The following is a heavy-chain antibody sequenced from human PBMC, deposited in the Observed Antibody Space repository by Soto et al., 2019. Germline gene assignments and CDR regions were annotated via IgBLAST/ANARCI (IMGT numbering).Heavy chain of an antibody. CDR3: ARDLTDGYNMLDY. J-gene: IGHJ4*02. CDR1: GDSISSLNW. CDR2: ISHAGDT. V-gene: IGHV4-4*02. Sequence: SETLSLTCAVSGDSISSLNWWTWGRQPPGKGLEYIGQISHAGDTNYNPPLKSRVTISLDKSKNQFSLKLTSVTAADTAVYYCARDLTDGYNMLDYWGQGTLVTVSS. D-gene: IGHD5-12*01.